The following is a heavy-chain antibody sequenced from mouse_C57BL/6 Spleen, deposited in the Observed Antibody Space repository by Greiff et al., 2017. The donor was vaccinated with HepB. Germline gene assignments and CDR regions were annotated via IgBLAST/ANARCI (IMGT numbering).Heavy chain of an antibody. CDR2: ISSGGSYT. J-gene: IGHJ4*01. CDR1: GFTFSSYG. CDR3: ARHITTVVGYYAMDY. V-gene: IGHV5-6*01. Sequence: EVKLMESGGDLVKPGGSLKLSCAASGFTFSSYGMSWVRQTPDKRLEWVATISSGGSYTYYPDSVKGRFTISRDNAKNTLYLQMSSLKSEDTAMYYCARHITTVVGYYAMDYWGQGTSVTVSS. D-gene: IGHD1-1*01.